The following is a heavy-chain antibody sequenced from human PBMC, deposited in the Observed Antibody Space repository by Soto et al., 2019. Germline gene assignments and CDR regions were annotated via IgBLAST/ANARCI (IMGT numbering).Heavy chain of an antibody. Sequence: GSLRLSCAASGFTFSSYSMNWVRQAPGKGLEWVSYISSSSSTIYYADSVKGRFTISRDNAKNSLYLQMNSLRAEDTAVYYCARVSYDILTGYYMDVWGKGTTVTVSS. CDR2: ISSSSSTI. CDR3: ARVSYDILTGYYMDV. D-gene: IGHD3-9*01. J-gene: IGHJ6*03. CDR1: GFTFSSYS. V-gene: IGHV3-48*01.